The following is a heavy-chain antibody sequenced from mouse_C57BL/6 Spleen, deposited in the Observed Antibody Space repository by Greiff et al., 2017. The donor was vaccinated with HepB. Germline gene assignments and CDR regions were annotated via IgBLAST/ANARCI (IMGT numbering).Heavy chain of an antibody. J-gene: IGHJ4*01. CDR2: IWRGGST. CDR3: AKNRGPYYYGSSYVGYYAMDY. V-gene: IGHV2-5*01. CDR1: GFSLTSYG. D-gene: IGHD1-1*01. Sequence: QVQLQQSGPGLVQPSQSLSITCTVSGFSLTSYGVHWVRQSPGKGLEWLGVIWRGGSTDYNAAFMSRLSITKDNSKSQVFFKMNSLQADDTAIYYCAKNRGPYYYGSSYVGYYAMDYWGQGTSVTVSS.